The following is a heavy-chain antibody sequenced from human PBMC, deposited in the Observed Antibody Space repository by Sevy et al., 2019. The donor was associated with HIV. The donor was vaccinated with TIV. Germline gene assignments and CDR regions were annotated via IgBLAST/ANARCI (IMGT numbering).Heavy chain of an antibody. CDR3: ARESGSDWYLDS. J-gene: IGHJ4*02. Sequence: GGSLRLSCTVSVFIFNNKGKHWVRQAPGRGLEWVAAIFSDGTTKYYGDSVKGRFTISRDNSKNALFLQMNSLRVDDTALYYCARESGSDWYLDSWGQGTLVTVSS. D-gene: IGHD2-21*02. CDR1: VFIFNNKG. V-gene: IGHV3-30*12. CDR2: IFSDGTTK.